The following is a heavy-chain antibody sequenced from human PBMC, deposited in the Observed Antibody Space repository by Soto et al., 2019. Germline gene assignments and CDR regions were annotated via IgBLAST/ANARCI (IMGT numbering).Heavy chain of an antibody. CDR2: ISSSSRTI. D-gene: IGHD2-15*01. V-gene: IGHV3-48*02. Sequence: EVQLVDSGGGLVQPGGSLRLSCAASGFTFSSYTMNWVRQSPGKGLERISYISSSSRTIYYADSVKGRFTISRDNAQNSRYLQMASLRDEDTAVYYCARVPARAVDYWGHATLVTVSS. CDR1: GFTFSSYT. J-gene: IGHJ4*01. CDR3: ARVPARAVDY.